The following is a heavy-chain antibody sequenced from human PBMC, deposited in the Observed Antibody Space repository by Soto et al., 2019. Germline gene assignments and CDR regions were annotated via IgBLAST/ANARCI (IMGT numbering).Heavy chain of an antibody. Sequence: ASVKVSFKASESTFMNYDISWLRQATGQGLEWMGWMNPNSGNTGYALKFQGRVSMTRNTSIYTVYLELSSLASGDTAVYYCVRMASSGTLNWFDPWGQGTLVTVSS. V-gene: IGHV1-8*01. CDR2: MNPNSGNT. D-gene: IGHD1-1*01. J-gene: IGHJ5*02. CDR3: VRMASSGTLNWFDP. CDR1: ESTFMNYD.